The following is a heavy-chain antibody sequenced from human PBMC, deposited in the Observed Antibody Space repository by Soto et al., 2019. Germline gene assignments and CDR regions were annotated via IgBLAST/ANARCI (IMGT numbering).Heavy chain of an antibody. D-gene: IGHD6-13*01. CDR1: GGTFSSYT. CDR3: ARARMPVIAAAGTFFDY. CDR2: IIPILGIA. V-gene: IGHV1-69*02. J-gene: IGHJ4*02. Sequence: ASVKVSCKASGGTFSSYTISWVRQAPGQGLEWMGRIIPILGIANYAQKFQGRVTITADKSTSTAYMELSSLRSEDTAVYYCARARMPVIAAAGTFFDYWGQGTLVTVSS.